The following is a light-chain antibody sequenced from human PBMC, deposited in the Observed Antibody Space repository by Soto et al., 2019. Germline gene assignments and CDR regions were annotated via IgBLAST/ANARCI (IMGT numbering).Light chain of an antibody. V-gene: IGKV1-39*01. CDR1: QSISSY. J-gene: IGKJ2*01. CDR3: QQSYSALAYT. Sequence: DIPMTQSPSSLSASVGDRVTISCRASQSISSYLNWYQQKPGKAPNLVIYAASSLQSGVPSRFSGSGSGTDFTLTISSLQPEDFATYYCQQSYSALAYTFGQGTKLEIK. CDR2: AAS.